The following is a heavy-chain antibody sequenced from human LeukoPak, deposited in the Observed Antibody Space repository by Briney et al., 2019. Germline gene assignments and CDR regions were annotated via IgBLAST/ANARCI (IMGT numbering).Heavy chain of an antibody. CDR2: IFYTGTT. Sequence: PSETLSLTCTVSGGSLNSHYWSWIRQPPGKGLELIGHIFYTGTTFYNPSLNSRVTISLDTSRNQFSLGLTSVTAADSAVYYCARFSSGCSTASCYLTYWGQGTLVTVSS. J-gene: IGHJ4*02. CDR3: ARFSSGCSTASCYLTY. V-gene: IGHV4-59*11. CDR1: GGSLNSHY. D-gene: IGHD2-2*01.